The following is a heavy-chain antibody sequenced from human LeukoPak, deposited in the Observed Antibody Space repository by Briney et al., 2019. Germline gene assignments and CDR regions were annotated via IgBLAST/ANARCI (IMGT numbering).Heavy chain of an antibody. CDR3: ARDRPTGASRLFVVQ. CDR2: IMRDGSEK. J-gene: IGHJ4*02. Sequence: GGSLILSCAASGFSFSTYWMNWVRQPPGKGLEWVANIMRDGSEKYYVDSVKGRFTISRDNSKNSLYLQMNSLRAEDTAVYYCARDRPTGASRLFVVQWVQGTLVTVSS. D-gene: IGHD2-15*01. CDR1: GFSFSTYW. V-gene: IGHV3-7*01.